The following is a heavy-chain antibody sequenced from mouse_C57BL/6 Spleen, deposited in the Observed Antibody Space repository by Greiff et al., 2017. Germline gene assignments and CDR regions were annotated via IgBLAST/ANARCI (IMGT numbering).Heavy chain of an antibody. CDR3: AKGSGYGSLFAY. Sequence: QVQLQQPGTELVKPGASVKLTCKASGYTFTSYWMHWVKQRPGQGLEWIGNINPSNGGTNYNEKFKSKATLTVDKSSSTAYMQLSSLTSEDSAVYYCAKGSGYGSLFAYWGQGTLVTVSA. J-gene: IGHJ3*01. V-gene: IGHV1-53*01. CDR2: INPSNGGT. D-gene: IGHD2-2*01. CDR1: GYTFTSYW.